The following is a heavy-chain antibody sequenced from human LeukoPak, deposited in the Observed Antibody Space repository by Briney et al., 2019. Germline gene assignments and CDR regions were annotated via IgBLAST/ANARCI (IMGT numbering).Heavy chain of an antibody. Sequence: GGSLRLSCAASGFTFSSYAMSWVRPAPGKGLEWVSVISGSGGSTYYADSVKGRFTISRDNSKNTLYLQMNSLRAEDTAVYYCAKGVVSYYFYGLDVWGQGTTVTVSS. J-gene: IGHJ6*02. D-gene: IGHD2-21*01. V-gene: IGHV3-23*01. CDR3: AKGVVSYYFYGLDV. CDR1: GFTFSSYA. CDR2: ISGSGGST.